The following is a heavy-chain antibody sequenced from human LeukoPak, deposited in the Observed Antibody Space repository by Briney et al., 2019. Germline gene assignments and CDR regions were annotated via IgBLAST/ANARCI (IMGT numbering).Heavy chain of an antibody. V-gene: IGHV3-23*01. Sequence: GGSLRLSCAASGFTFSTYSMSWVRQAPGRGLEWVSAISGSGFTIYYADSVKGRFTTSRDNSKTTVYLQMNSLRAEDTAVYYCAKSYRYCSSTSCYMSYFDYWGQGTLVTVSS. CDR3: AKSYRYCSSTSCYMSYFDY. D-gene: IGHD2-2*02. CDR2: ISGSGFTI. CDR1: GFTFSTYS. J-gene: IGHJ4*02.